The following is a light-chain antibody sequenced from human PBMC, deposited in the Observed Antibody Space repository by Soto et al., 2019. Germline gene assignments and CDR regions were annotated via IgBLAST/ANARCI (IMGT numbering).Light chain of an antibody. J-gene: IGKJ4*01. CDR1: QSISNY. CDR2: TTS. V-gene: IGKV1-17*03. Sequence: DIQMTQSPSTLSASVGDRVTITCRASQSISNYLAWFQQRPGKVPKRLIYTTSTLQSGVPSRFSGSRSGTEFTLTISSLQPEDIATYYCLQHNSYPRTFGGGTKVDIK. CDR3: LQHNSYPRT.